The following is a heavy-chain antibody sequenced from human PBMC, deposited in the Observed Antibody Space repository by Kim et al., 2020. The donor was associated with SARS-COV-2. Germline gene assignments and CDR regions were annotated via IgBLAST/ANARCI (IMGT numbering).Heavy chain of an antibody. CDR3: ARGISDWYFDL. J-gene: IGHJ2*01. CDR1: GFTFSSYS. CDR2: ISSSSSTI. V-gene: IGHV3-48*04. Sequence: GGSLRLSCAASGFTFSSYSMNWVRQAPGKGQEWVSYISSSSSTIYYADSVKGRFTISRDNAKNSLYLQMNSLRAEDTAVYYCARGISDWYFDLWGRGTLVTVSS.